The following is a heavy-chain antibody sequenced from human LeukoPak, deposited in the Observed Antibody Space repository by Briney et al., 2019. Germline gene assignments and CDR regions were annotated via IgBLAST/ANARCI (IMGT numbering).Heavy chain of an antibody. J-gene: IGHJ4*02. CDR2: IYYSWST. D-gene: IGHD6-19*01. Sequence: PSETLSLTCTVSGGSISRYFWSWIRQPPGKGLEWIGYIYYSWSTNYNPSLKSRVTMSVDTSKNQFSLKLSSVTAADTAVYYCARIDRAVAGTIDYWGQGTLVTVSS. CDR3: ARIDRAVAGTIDY. CDR1: GGSISRYF. V-gene: IGHV4-59*08.